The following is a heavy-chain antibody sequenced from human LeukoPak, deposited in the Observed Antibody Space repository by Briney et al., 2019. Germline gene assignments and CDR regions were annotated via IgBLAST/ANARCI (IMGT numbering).Heavy chain of an antibody. CDR3: ARGRGLLWFGELFGNSWFDP. D-gene: IGHD3-10*01. CDR1: GGSFSGYY. J-gene: IGHJ5*02. Sequence: SDTLSLTCAVYGGSFSGYYWSWIRQPPGKGLEWIGEINHSGSTNYNPSLKSRVTISVDTSKNQFSLKLSSVTAADTAVYYCARGRGLLWFGELFGNSWFDPWGQGTLVTVSS. V-gene: IGHV4-34*01. CDR2: INHSGST.